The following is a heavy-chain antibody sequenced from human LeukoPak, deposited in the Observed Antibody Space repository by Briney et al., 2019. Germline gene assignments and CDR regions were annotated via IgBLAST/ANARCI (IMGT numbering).Heavy chain of an antibody. V-gene: IGHV4-30-2*01. CDR2: IYHSGST. J-gene: IGHJ6*03. CDR1: GGSISSGGYY. D-gene: IGHD1-20*01. Sequence: PSETLSLTCTVSGGSISSGGYYWSWIRQPPGKGLEWIGYIYHSGSTYYNPSLKSRVTISVDTSKNQFSLKLSSVTAADTAVYYCARNVRNNWNYYYYYYMDVWGKGTTVTVSS. CDR3: ARNVRNNWNYYYYYYMDV.